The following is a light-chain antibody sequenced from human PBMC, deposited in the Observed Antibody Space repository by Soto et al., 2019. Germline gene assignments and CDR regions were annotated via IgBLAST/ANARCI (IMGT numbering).Light chain of an antibody. CDR3: SSYTSGGNYV. CDR2: DVS. J-gene: IGLJ1*01. Sequence: QSALTQPASASGSPGQSVAISCTGTSSDVAAYNFVSWYQQHPGKAPKLMVFDVSNRPSGVSDRFSGSTSGNTASLTISGLQAEDEADYYCSSYTSGGNYVFGTGTKLTVL. CDR1: SSDVAAYNF. V-gene: IGLV2-14*01.